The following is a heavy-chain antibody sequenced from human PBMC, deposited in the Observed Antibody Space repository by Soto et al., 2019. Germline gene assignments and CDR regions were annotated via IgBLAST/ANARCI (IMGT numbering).Heavy chain of an antibody. V-gene: IGHV1-69*01. CDR1: RDTFNKYA. D-gene: IGHD3-16*01. CDR2: IIPIFSSR. CDR3: ARGETYLGV. J-gene: IGHJ6*02. Sequence: QVQLVQSGAEVKKPGSSVKVSCKTSRDTFNKYAFNWVRQAPGQGLEWMGWIIPIFSSRNYAEEFQGRVTITADDSTSTAYMELRSLRFEDTAVYYCARGETYLGVWGQGTTVTVSS.